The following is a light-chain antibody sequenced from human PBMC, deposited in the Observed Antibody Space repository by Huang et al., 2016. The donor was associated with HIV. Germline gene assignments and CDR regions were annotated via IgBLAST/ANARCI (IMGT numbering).Light chain of an antibody. V-gene: IGKV1-5*03. Sequence: DIQVTQSPSTLSAFVGDRVNITCRNSQRISTWLAWYQQRPGKGPNLLISKASNLETWVPSRFSGNGSGTEFTLTINGLQPDDLATYYCQHQWTFGQGTKVEIK. CDR3: QHQWT. CDR1: QRISTW. J-gene: IGKJ1*01. CDR2: KAS.